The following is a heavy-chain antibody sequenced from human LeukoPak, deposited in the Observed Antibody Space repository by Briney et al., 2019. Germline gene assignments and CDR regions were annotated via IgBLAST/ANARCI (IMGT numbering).Heavy chain of an antibody. CDR1: GFTFSSFA. J-gene: IGHJ4*02. CDR2: ISATGGSS. Sequence: PWGSLRLSCAASGFTFSSFAMSWVRQAPGKGLECVSGISATGGSSYYADSVKGRFTISRDNSKNTLYLQMNSLRAEDTAVYYCAKDMGYSSSRYSDYWGQGTLVTVSS. D-gene: IGHD6-13*01. V-gene: IGHV3-23*01. CDR3: AKDMGYSSSRYSDY.